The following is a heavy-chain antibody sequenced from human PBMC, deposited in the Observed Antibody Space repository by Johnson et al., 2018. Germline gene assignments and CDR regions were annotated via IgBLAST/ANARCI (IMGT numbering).Heavy chain of an antibody. D-gene: IGHD2-2*02. CDR1: GGTFSSYA. CDR2: IIPIFGTA. V-gene: IGHV1-69*12. Sequence: QVQLVQSGAEVKKPGSSVKVSCKASGGTFSSYAISWVRQAPGQGLEWMGGIIPIFGTANYAQQFQGRVTINADESTSTAYIELSSLRSADTAVYYCPRDPPGIVVVPAAIRAHYYYGMDVWGQGTTVTVSS. CDR3: PRDPPGIVVVPAAIRAHYYYGMDV. J-gene: IGHJ6*02.